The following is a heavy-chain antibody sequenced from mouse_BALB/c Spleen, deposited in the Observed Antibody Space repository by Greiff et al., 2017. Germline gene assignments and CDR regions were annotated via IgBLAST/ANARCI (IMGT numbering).Heavy chain of an antibody. CDR2: ISSGGSYT. CDR3: ARRTVVEDAMDY. CDR1: GFTFSSYG. D-gene: IGHD1-1*01. Sequence: EVKVVESGGDLVKPGGSLKLSCAASGFTFSSYGMSWVRQTPDKRLEWVATISSGGSYTYYPDSVKGRFTISRDNAKNTLYLQMSSLKSEDTAMYYCARRTVVEDAMDYWGQGTSVTVSS. V-gene: IGHV5-6*02. J-gene: IGHJ4*01.